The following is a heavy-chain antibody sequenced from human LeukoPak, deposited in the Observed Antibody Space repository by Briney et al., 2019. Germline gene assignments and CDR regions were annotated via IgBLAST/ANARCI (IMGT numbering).Heavy chain of an antibody. CDR2: IWYDGSNK. CDR3: AKDLEAGLQH. V-gene: IGHV3-33*06. CDR1: GFTFSGYG. Sequence: GRSLRLSCAASGFTFSGYGMHWVRQAPGKGLEWVAVIWYDGSNKYYADSVKGRFTISRDNSKNTLYLQMNSLRAEDTAVYYCAKDLEAGLQHWGQGTLVTVSS. J-gene: IGHJ1*01. D-gene: IGHD6-13*01.